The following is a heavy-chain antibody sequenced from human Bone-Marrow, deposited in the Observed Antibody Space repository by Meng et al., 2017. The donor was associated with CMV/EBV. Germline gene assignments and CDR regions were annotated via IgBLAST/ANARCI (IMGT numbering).Heavy chain of an antibody. J-gene: IGHJ4*02. CDR3: TTDQPKWELLRFDY. CDR2: ISYDGSNK. V-gene: IGHV3-30-3*01. D-gene: IGHD1-26*01. Sequence: GGPLRLPCAASGFTFSSYAMHWVRQAPGKGLEWVAVISYDGSNKYYADSVKGRFTISRDNSKITLYLQMNSLKTKDTGVYYCTTDQPKWELLRFDYWGQGTLVTVSS. CDR1: GFTFSSYA.